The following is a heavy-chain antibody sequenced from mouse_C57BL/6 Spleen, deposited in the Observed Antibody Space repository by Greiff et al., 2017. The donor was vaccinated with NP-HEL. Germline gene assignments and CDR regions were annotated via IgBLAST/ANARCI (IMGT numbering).Heavy chain of an antibody. CDR1: GYTFTGYW. D-gene: IGHD1-1*01. V-gene: IGHV1-53*01. Sequence: VQLQQPGTELVKPGASVKLSCKASGYTFTGYWMHWVKQRPGQGLEWIGNINPSNGGTNYNEKFKSKATLTVDKSSSTAYMQLSSLTSEDSAVYYCARGVYYGSRPGYFDVWGKGTTVTVSS. J-gene: IGHJ1*03. CDR3: ARGVYYGSRPGYFDV. CDR2: INPSNGGT.